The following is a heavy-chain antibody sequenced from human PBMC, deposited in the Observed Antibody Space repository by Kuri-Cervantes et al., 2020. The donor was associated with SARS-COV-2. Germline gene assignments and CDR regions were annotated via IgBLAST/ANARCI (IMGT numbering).Heavy chain of an antibody. D-gene: IGHD3-10*01. Sequence: SETLSLTCAVSGGSISSSNWWSWVRQPPGKGLEWIGEIHRTGTTNYNPPLESRVTISVDRSKNQFSLTLGSVTAADTAVYYCAFNYGTGSYFYWGQGTLVTVSS. CDR3: AFNYGTGSYFY. J-gene: IGHJ4*02. V-gene: IGHV4-4*02. CDR1: GGSISSSNW. CDR2: IHRTGTT.